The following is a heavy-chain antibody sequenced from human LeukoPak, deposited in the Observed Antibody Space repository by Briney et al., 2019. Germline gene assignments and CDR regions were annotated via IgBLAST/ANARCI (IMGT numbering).Heavy chain of an antibody. CDR3: ARTGSRDHSWFDP. J-gene: IGHJ5*02. D-gene: IGHD3-10*01. CDR1: GFSFSTYT. CDR2: VSFDGGTE. Sequence: PGGSLRLSCAASGFSFSTYTMHWVRQVPGKGLEWVAVVSFDGGTEYYAESVKGRLTVSRDNSKNTLYLQINSLRPEDTGVYYCARTGSRDHSWFDPWGQGTLVTVSS. V-gene: IGHV3-30-3*01.